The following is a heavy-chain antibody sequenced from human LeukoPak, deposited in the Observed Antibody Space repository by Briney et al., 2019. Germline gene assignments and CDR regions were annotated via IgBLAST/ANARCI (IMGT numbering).Heavy chain of an antibody. D-gene: IGHD3-22*01. CDR3: ARERDYYDSSGDNWFDP. V-gene: IGHV4-39*02. Sequence: SETLSLTCTISGGSISSSIYNWDWIRQSPGKGLEWIGSIYYTGITNYNPSLKSRVTISVDTSKNQFSLRLSSVTAADTSVYYCARERDYYDSSGDNWFDPWGQGTLVTVSS. CDR2: IYYTGIT. CDR1: GGSISSSIYN. J-gene: IGHJ5*02.